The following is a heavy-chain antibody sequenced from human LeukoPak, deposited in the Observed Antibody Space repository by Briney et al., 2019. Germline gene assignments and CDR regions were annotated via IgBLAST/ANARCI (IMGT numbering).Heavy chain of an antibody. CDR1: GGTFISYA. Sequence: SVKVSCKASGGTFISYAVRWERQAPGQGLEWMGGIIPIFGTANYAQKFQGRVTITADESTSTAYMELSSLRSEDTAVYYCATLGSDYYDSSGYIFDYWGQGTLVTVSS. D-gene: IGHD3-22*01. J-gene: IGHJ4*02. V-gene: IGHV1-69*13. CDR3: ATLGSDYYDSSGYIFDY. CDR2: IIPIFGTA.